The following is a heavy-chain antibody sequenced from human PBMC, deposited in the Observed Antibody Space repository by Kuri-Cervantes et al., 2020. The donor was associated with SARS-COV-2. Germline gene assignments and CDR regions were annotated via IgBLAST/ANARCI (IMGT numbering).Heavy chain of an antibody. Sequence: ASVKVSCKAPETTFPNYDINWARQATGQGLEWMGMVKTNSGNTLYAQIFQGRVTMTRDRSTSTVYLELNSLTSEDTAMYYCYCAPKEGFDSWGQGTLVTVSS. V-gene: IGHV1-8*01. D-gene: IGHD2-21*01. CDR2: VKTNSGNT. CDR3: YCAPKEGFDS. J-gene: IGHJ4*02. CDR1: ETTFPNYD.